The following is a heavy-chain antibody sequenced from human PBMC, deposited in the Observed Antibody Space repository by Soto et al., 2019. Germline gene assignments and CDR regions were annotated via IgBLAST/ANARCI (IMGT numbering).Heavy chain of an antibody. V-gene: IGHV3-23*01. CDR1: GFTFSSYA. J-gene: IGHJ6*03. CDR2: ISGSGGST. CDR3: AKDRFDIVVVVAATSSFYMDV. D-gene: IGHD2-15*01. Sequence: GGSLRLSCAASGFTFSSYAMSWVRQAPGKGLEWVSAISGSGGSTYYADSVKGRFTISRDNSKNTLYLQMNSLRAEDTAVYYCAKDRFDIVVVVAATSSFYMDVWGKGTTVTVSS.